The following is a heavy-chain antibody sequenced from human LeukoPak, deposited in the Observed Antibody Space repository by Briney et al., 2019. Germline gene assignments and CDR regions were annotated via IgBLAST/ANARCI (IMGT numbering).Heavy chain of an antibody. J-gene: IGHJ4*02. CDR1: GGSFSGYL. Sequence: SETLSLTCAVDGGSFSGYLWSWIRQPPGKGLEWIGNIYYTGSTYYNPSLKSRVTISVDTSKNQFSLKLSSVTAADTAVYYCATPDSSGYYYLYWGQGTLVTVSS. D-gene: IGHD3-22*01. CDR2: IYYTGST. CDR3: ATPDSSGYYYLY. V-gene: IGHV4-34*01.